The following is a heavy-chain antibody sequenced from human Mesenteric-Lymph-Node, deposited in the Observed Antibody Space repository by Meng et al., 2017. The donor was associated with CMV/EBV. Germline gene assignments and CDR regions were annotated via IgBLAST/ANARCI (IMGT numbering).Heavy chain of an antibody. CDR1: GYSFSIYW. CDR3: ARPTAGFPHGFDI. Sequence: KVSCKASGYSFSIYWVAWVRQMPGKGLEWMGIIYPGDSNTKYSPSFEGQVTMSADKSINTAYLQLSSLKASDTAIYYCARPTAGFPHGFDIWGQGTMVTVSS. CDR2: IYPGDSNT. J-gene: IGHJ3*02. D-gene: IGHD4-17*01. V-gene: IGHV5-51*01.